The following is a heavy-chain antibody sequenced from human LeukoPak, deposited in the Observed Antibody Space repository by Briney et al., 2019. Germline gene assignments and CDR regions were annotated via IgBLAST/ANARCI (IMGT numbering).Heavy chain of an antibody. Sequence: GASVKVSCTASGYTFTSCGISWVRQAPGQGLEWMGWISAYNGNTNYAQKLQGRVTMTTDTSTSTAYMELRSLRSDDTAVYYCARDRSQYCSGGSCYSGSVGWFDPWGQGTLVTVSS. CDR3: ARDRSQYCSGGSCYSGSVGWFDP. CDR1: GYTFTSCG. CDR2: ISAYNGNT. J-gene: IGHJ5*02. D-gene: IGHD2-15*01. V-gene: IGHV1-18*04.